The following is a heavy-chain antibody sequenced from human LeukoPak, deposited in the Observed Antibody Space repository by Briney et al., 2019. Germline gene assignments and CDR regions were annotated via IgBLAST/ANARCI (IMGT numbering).Heavy chain of an antibody. Sequence: GESLKISCKGSGYSFTSYWIGWVRQMPGKGLEWMGIIYPGDSDTRYSPSFQGQVTISADESISTAYLQWSSLKASDTAMYYCATGGYSYGYAEHFQHWGQGTLVTVSS. J-gene: IGHJ1*01. CDR1: GYSFTSYW. D-gene: IGHD5-18*01. CDR2: IYPGDSDT. CDR3: ATGGYSYGYAEHFQH. V-gene: IGHV5-51*01.